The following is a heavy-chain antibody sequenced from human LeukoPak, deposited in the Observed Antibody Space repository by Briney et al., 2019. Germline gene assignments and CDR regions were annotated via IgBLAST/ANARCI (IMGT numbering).Heavy chain of an antibody. CDR1: GYTFTGYY. CDR2: INPNSGGT. V-gene: IGHV1-2*02. J-gene: IGHJ4*02. CDR3: ARNGASGWYGLDY. Sequence: GASVKVSCKASGYTFTGYYMHWVRQAPGQGLEWMGWINPNSGGTNYAQKFQGRVTMTRDTSISTAYMELSRLRSDDTAVYYCARNGASGWYGLDYWGQGTLVTVSS. D-gene: IGHD6-19*01.